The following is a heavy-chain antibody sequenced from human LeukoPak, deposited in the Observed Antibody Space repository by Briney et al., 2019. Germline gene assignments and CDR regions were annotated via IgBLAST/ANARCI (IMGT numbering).Heavy chain of an antibody. V-gene: IGHV1-69*05. J-gene: IGHJ4*02. D-gene: IGHD6-13*01. CDR2: IIPIFGTA. CDR1: GGTFSSYA. CDR3: ARERPPGDSSSWFLEGYFDI. Sequence: SVKVSCKASGGTFSSYAITWVRQAPGQGLEWMGRIIPIFGTANYAQKFQGRDTITTDESTSTAYMELSTLRSDDTAVYYCARERPPGDSSSWFLEGYFDIWGQGTLVTVSS.